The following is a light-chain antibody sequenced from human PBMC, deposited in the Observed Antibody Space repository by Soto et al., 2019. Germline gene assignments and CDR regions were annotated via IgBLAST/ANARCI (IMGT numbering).Light chain of an antibody. CDR1: QSVGSD. V-gene: IGKV3-20*01. CDR3: QQYGSSPQT. CDR2: GAS. J-gene: IGKJ1*01. Sequence: EIVMTQSPATLSVSPGERATLSCRASQSVGSDLAWYQQKPGQAPRLVIYGASSRATGTPGRFSGSGSGTDFTLTITRLEPEDFAVYYCQQYGSSPQTFGQGTKVEIK.